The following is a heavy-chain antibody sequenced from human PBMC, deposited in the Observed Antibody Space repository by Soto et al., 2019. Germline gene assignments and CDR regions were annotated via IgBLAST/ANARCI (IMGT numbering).Heavy chain of an antibody. Sequence: EVQVLESGGGLVQPGGSLRLSCVGSGFTFSSHVMTWVRQAPGKGLEWVSSISANGGSTYYAESVMGRFTISRDNSRNTLSLQMPSLRAEDTAVYYCAKGHVSTYGEGYWGQGTLVTVSS. V-gene: IGHV3-23*01. D-gene: IGHD3-10*01. J-gene: IGHJ4*02. CDR2: ISANGGST. CDR3: AKGHVSTYGEGY. CDR1: GFTFSSHV.